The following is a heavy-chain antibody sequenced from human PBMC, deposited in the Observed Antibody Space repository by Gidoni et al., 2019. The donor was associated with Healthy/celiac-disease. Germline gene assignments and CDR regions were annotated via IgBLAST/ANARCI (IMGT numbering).Heavy chain of an antibody. J-gene: IGHJ6*02. V-gene: IGHV3-21*01. CDR1: GFTFSSYS. CDR3: ARDAYYDFWSGYYDDYYYGMDV. Sequence: EVQLVESGGGLVKPGGSLRLSCAASGFTFSSYSMNWVRQAPGKGLEWVSSISSSSSYIYYADSVKGRFTISRDNAKNSLYLQMNSLRAEDTAVYYCARDAYYDFWSGYYDDYYYGMDVWGQGTTVTVSS. CDR2: ISSSSSYI. D-gene: IGHD3-3*01.